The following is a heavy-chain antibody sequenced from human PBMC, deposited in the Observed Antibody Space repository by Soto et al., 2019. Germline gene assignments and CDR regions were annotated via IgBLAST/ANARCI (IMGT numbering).Heavy chain of an antibody. V-gene: IGHV4-59*11. CDR3: TRASWYSEY. J-gene: IGHJ4*02. CDR2: IYYNGNT. D-gene: IGHD6-13*01. Sequence: QVQLQESGPGLVKPSETLSLTCTVSGGSISNHYWSWIRQPPGKGLEWIGYIYYNGNTNYNPSLKRQVTMSVDTSKNQIALKLSSVTAADTAVYYCTRASWYSEYWGQGTLVTVSS. CDR1: GGSISNHY.